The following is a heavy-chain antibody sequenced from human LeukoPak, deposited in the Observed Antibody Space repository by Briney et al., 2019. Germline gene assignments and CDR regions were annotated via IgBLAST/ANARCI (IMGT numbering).Heavy chain of an antibody. J-gene: IGHJ2*01. Sequence: SETLSLICTVSGGSISNYYCSWIRQPAGKGLEWIGRVYSSGSTNYNPSLKSRVTMSVDTSKNQFSLKLSSVTAADTAVYYCARHYCGGNCYSRWYFYLWGRGTLVTVSS. D-gene: IGHD2-21*02. CDR3: ARHYCGGNCYSRWYFYL. CDR1: GGSISNYY. V-gene: IGHV4-4*07. CDR2: VYSSGST.